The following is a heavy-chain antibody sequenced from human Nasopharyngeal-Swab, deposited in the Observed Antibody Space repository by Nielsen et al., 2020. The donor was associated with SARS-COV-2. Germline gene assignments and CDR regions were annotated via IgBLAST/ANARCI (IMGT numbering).Heavy chain of an antibody. Sequence: GESLNISCAASGFTFNNYNFNWVRQPPGKGLEWVSSISSSSSYIYYADSVKGRFTISRDTAKNTLYLQMSSLRVEDTAVYYCTRDTFGPTDSWGQGTLVTVSS. J-gene: IGHJ4*02. CDR3: TRDTFGPTDS. CDR1: GFTFNNYN. D-gene: IGHD2/OR15-2a*01. CDR2: ISSSSSYI. V-gene: IGHV3-21*01.